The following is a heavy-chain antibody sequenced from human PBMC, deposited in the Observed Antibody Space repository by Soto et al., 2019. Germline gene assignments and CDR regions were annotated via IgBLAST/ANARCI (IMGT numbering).Heavy chain of an antibody. CDR3: ATFGYDFWSGYPTNMDV. J-gene: IGHJ6*03. D-gene: IGHD3-3*01. V-gene: IGHV4-59*08. Sequence: SETLSLTCTVSGGSISSYYWSWIRQPPGKGLEWIGYIYYSGSTNYNPSLKSRVTISVDTSKNQFSLKLSSVTAADTAVYYCATFGYDFWSGYPTNMDVWGKGTTVTVSS. CDR1: GGSISSYY. CDR2: IYYSGST.